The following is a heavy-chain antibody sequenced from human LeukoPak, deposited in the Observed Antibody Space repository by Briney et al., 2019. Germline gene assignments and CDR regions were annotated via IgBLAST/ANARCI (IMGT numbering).Heavy chain of an antibody. D-gene: IGHD5-24*01. J-gene: IGHJ6*02. CDR3: ASGGWLQSAGYYYYYGMDV. CDR1: GGSFSGYY. Sequence: PSETLSLTCAVYGGSFSGYYWSWIRQPPGKGLEWIGEINHSGSTNYNPSLKSRVTISVDTSKNQFSLKLSSVTAADTAVYYCASGGWLQSAGYYYYYGMDVWGQGTTVTVSS. V-gene: IGHV4-34*01. CDR2: INHSGST.